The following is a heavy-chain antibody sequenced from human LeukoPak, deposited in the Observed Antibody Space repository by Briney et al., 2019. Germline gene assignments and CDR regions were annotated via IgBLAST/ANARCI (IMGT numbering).Heavy chain of an antibody. J-gene: IGHJ4*02. CDR2: IYYSGST. V-gene: IGHV4-39*07. CDR1: GGSISSSSYY. CDR3: ARTYYYGSGRYFDY. D-gene: IGHD3-10*01. Sequence: SETLSLTCTVSGGSISSSSYYWGWIRQPPGKGLEWIGSIYYSGSTYYNPSLKSRVTISVDTSKNQFSLKLSSVTAADTAIYYCARTYYYGSGRYFDYWGQGTLVTVSS.